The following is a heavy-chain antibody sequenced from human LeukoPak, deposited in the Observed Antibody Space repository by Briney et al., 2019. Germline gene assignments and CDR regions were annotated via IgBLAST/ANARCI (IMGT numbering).Heavy chain of an antibody. J-gene: IGHJ6*02. CDR1: GYTFASYD. CDR3: ARLRYYYYGMDV. V-gene: IGHV1-8*01. CDR2: MNPNSGNT. Sequence: ASVKVSCKASGYTFASYDINWVRQATGQGLEWMGWMNPNSGNTGYAQKFQGRVTMTRNTSISTAYMELSSLRSEDTAVYYCARLRYYYYGMDVWGQGTTVTVSS.